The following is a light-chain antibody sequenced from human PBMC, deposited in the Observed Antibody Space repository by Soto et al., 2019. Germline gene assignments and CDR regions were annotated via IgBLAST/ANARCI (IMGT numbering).Light chain of an antibody. V-gene: IGKV1-5*03. CDR3: QQYNSYSYT. Sequence: DIQMTQSPSSLSASVGDRVTITCRASQSISSWLAWYQQKPGKAPKLLIYQASSLESGVPSRFSVSGSGTEFNLTISSLQPDDFATYYCQQYNSYSYTFGQGTKLEIK. CDR1: QSISSW. CDR2: QAS. J-gene: IGKJ2*01.